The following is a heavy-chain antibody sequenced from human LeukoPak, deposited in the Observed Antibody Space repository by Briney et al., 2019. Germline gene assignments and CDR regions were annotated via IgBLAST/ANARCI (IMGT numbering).Heavy chain of an antibody. D-gene: IGHD3-22*01. CDR3: ARASYDSSGYRLDY. Sequence: PSETLSLTCTVSGGSISSGGYYWSWIRQHPGKGLEWIGYIYYSGSTYYNPSLKSRVTISVDTSKNQFSLKLSSVTAADTAVYYCARASYDSSGYRLDYWGQGTLVTVSS. V-gene: IGHV4-31*03. CDR1: GGSISSGGYY. J-gene: IGHJ4*02. CDR2: IYYSGST.